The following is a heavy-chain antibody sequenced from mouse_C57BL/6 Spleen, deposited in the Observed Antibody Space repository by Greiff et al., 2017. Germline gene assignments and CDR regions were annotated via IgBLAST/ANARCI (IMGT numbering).Heavy chain of an antibody. CDR1: GYTFTDYN. D-gene: IGHD1-1*01. CDR2: INPNNGGT. CDR3: ARGADYYGSSFWYFDG. Sequence: VQLQQSGPELVKPGASVKIPCKASGYTFTDYNMDWVKQSHGKSLEWIGDINPNNGGTIYNQKFKGKATLTVDKSSSTAYMELRSLTSEDTAVYYCARGADYYGSSFWYFDGWGTGTTVTVSS. J-gene: IGHJ1*03. V-gene: IGHV1-18*01.